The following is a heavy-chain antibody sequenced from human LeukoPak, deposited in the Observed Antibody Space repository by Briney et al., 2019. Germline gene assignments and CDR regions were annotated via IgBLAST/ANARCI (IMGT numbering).Heavy chain of an antibody. CDR1: GFTFSSYT. CDR2: ISSGSSDP. J-gene: IGHJ6*03. D-gene: IGHD3-9*01. V-gene: IGHV3-21*01. Sequence: PGRSLRLSCAASGFTFSSYTMNWVRQAPGKGLEWVSSISSGSSDPNYADSVRGRFTISRDNAKNSLFLQMNSLRAEDTAVYYCARDFDRPTRKIGRESLYYYYYYMDVWGKGTTVTVSS. CDR3: ARDFDRPTRKIGRESLYYYYYYMDV.